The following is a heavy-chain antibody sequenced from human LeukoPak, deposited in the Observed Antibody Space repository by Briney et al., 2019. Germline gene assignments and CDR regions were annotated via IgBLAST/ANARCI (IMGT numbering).Heavy chain of an antibody. J-gene: IGHJ6*03. D-gene: IGHD2-2*02. CDR3: TRDSTVVVPAAIDYYYYMDV. CDR2: IRSKAYGGTT. V-gene: IGHV3-49*04. Sequence: AGGSLRLSCTASGFTFGDYAMSWVRQAPGKGLEWVGFIRSKAYGGTTEYAASVKGRFTISRDDSKSIAYLQMNSLKTEDTAVYYCTRDSTVVVPAAIDYYYYMDVWGKGTTVTVSS. CDR1: GFTFGDYA.